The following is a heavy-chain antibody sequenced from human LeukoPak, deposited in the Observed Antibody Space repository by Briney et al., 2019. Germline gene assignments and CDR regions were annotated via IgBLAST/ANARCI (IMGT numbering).Heavy chain of an antibody. J-gene: IGHJ4*02. CDR3: ARNKYYYDSSGYPDY. CDR2: ISGSGGST. Sequence: AGGSLRLSCAASGFTFSSYATSWVRQAPGKGLEWVSAISGSGGSTYYADSVKGRFTISRDNSKNTLYLQMNSLRAEDTAVYYCARNKYYYDSSGYPDYWGQGTLVTVSS. D-gene: IGHD3-22*01. V-gene: IGHV3-23*01. CDR1: GFTFSSYA.